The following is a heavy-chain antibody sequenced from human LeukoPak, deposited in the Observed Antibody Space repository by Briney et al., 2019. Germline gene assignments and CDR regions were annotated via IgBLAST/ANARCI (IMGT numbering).Heavy chain of an antibody. CDR2: IYYSGST. D-gene: IGHD1-26*01. J-gene: IGHJ4*02. Sequence: SETLSLTCTVSGGSISSSSYYWGWIRQPPGKGLEWIGSIYYSGSTYYNPSLKSRVTISVDTSKNQFSLKLSSVTAADTAVYYCAVEWELLHWGQGTLVTVSS. CDR1: GGSISSSSYY. CDR3: AVEWELLH. V-gene: IGHV4-39*07.